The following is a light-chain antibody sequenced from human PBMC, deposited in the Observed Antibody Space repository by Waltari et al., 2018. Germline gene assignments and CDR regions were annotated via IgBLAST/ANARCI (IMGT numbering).Light chain of an antibody. CDR1: SSDVGNYNL. CDR3: CSYAGSYTWV. CDR2: DGN. J-gene: IGLJ3*02. V-gene: IGLV2-23*01. Sequence: QSALTQPASVSGSPGQSITISCTGTSSDVGNYNLVSWYQQYPGKAPKVMIYDGNRRPSGVSDRFSGSKSGNTASLTISGVQAEDEADYYCCSYAGSYTWVFGGGTKLTGL.